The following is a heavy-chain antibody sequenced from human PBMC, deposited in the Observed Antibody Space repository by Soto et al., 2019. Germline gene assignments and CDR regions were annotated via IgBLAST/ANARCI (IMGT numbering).Heavy chain of an antibody. CDR3: AHTQLNYYGSGTYYFDY. J-gene: IGHJ4*02. CDR1: GFSLSTSGVG. V-gene: IGHV2-5*02. CDR2: IYWDDDK. Sequence: QITLKESGPTLVKATQTLTLTCTFSGFSLSTSGVGVGWIRQPPGKALEWLALIYWDDDKRYSPSLKSRLTITKDTSKNQVVLIMTNMYPVDTATYYCAHTQLNYYGSGTYYFDYWGQGTLVTVSS. D-gene: IGHD3-10*01.